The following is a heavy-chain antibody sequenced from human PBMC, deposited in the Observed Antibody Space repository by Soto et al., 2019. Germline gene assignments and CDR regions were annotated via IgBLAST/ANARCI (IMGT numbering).Heavy chain of an antibody. D-gene: IGHD4-17*01. CDR1: GFSLTTYS. Sequence: EVQLVESGGGLVQPGGSLRLSCAASGFSLTTYSMNWVRQAPGKGLEWISYMDSTTSSKYYADSVKGRFTISRDDGKKSLSLQMNNLRAEDTAVYYCARGGGDYGDYLFHFDSWGQGILVTVSS. CDR3: ARGGGDYGDYLFHFDS. J-gene: IGHJ4*02. V-gene: IGHV3-48*01. CDR2: MDSTTSSK.